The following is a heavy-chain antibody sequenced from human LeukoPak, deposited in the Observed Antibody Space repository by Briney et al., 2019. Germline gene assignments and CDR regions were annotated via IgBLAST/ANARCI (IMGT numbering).Heavy chain of an antibody. Sequence: TSETLSLTCTVSGGSISNYFWTWIRQPPGKGLECIGFIYVSDSTNYSPPLKSRVTVSADTSKKQFSLKLSSVTAADTAVYYCARFPSSAEYRHYYHMDVWGKGTTVTVSS. CDR2: IYVSDST. V-gene: IGHV4-59*01. CDR1: GGSISNYF. J-gene: IGHJ6*03. CDR3: ARFPSSAEYRHYYHMDV. D-gene: IGHD1-14*01.